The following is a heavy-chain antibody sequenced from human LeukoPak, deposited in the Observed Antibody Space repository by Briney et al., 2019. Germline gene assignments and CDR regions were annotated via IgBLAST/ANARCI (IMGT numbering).Heavy chain of an antibody. D-gene: IGHD3-10*01. CDR2: INPKSGGT. CDR1: GYTFARYY. Sequence: ASVKVSCKASGYTFARYYMHWVRQAPGQGLEWMGWINPKSGGTNYAQKFQGRVTMTRDTSISTAYMEMSRLRSDDTAVYYCARNLWFGESSDAFDMWGQGTMVAVSS. CDR3: ARNLWFGESSDAFDM. V-gene: IGHV1-2*02. J-gene: IGHJ3*02.